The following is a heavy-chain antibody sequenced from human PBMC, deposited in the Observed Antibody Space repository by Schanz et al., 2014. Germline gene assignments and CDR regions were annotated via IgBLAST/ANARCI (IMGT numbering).Heavy chain of an antibody. CDR3: AKDSTHIDIVLVPTAIDY. CDR1: GFTFGSYG. V-gene: IGHV3-30*02. J-gene: IGHJ4*02. D-gene: IGHD2-2*01. CDR2: IWYDENNK. Sequence: EQLLQSGGGLVQPGGSLRLSCAASGFTFGSYGMHWVRQAPGKGLEWVAVIWYDENNKYYADSVKGRFTMSRDNSKNTLYLHMNTLRSEDTAVYYCAKDSTHIDIVLVPTAIDYWGQGTLVTVSS.